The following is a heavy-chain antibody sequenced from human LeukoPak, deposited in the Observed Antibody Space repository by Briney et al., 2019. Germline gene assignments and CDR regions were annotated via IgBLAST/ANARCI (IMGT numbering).Heavy chain of an antibody. V-gene: IGHV3-7*01. CDR3: ARGLSVAVPGVFDY. D-gene: IGHD6-19*01. Sequence: GGSLRLSCAASGFSFSSYWMNWVRQAPGKGLEWVANIKADGSGKYYVDSVKGRFTISRDNAKNLLYLQMISLRAEDTAVYYCARGLSVAVPGVFDYWGQGTLVTVSS. CDR1: GFSFSSYW. J-gene: IGHJ4*02. CDR2: IKADGSGK.